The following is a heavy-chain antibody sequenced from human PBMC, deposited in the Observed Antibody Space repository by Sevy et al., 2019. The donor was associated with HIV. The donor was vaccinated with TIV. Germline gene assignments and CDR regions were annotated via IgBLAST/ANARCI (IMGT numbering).Heavy chain of an antibody. D-gene: IGHD4-4*01. J-gene: IGHJ5*02. CDR3: AKSDDYSRPNWFDP. Sequence: GESLKISCAASGFSFSSYAMNWVRQAPGKGLEWVSGISGSGDTTYYADSVKGRFTISRDNSKNTLYLQMKSLRAEDTAEYFCAKSDDYSRPNWFDPWGQGTLVTVSS. CDR2: ISGSGDTT. V-gene: IGHV3-23*01. CDR1: GFSFSSYA.